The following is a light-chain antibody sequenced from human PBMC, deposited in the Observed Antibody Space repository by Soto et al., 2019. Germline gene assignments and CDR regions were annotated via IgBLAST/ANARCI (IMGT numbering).Light chain of an antibody. CDR3: QQYNDWPPIT. CDR1: QSVSSN. Sequence: EIVLTQSPVTLSLSPAERTTLSCRASQSVSSNLAWYQQKPGQAPRLLIYDASTRATVIPARFSGSGSGTEFTLTISSLQSEDFAVYYCQQYNDWPPITFGQGTRLE. CDR2: DAS. V-gene: IGKV3-15*01. J-gene: IGKJ5*01.